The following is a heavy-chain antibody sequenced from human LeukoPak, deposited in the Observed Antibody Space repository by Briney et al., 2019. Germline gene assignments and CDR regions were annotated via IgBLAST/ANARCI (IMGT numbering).Heavy chain of an antibody. CDR1: GFTFNHYD. V-gene: IGHV3-20*04. J-gene: IGHJ4*02. D-gene: IGHD5-18*01. Sequence: PGGSLRLSCAASGFTFNHYDMNWVRQAPGKGLEWVSSITWNGGSTGYADSVKGRFTISRDNAENSLYLQMNSLRAEDSALYYCARGRGYSYGLSFDYWGQGTLVTVSS. CDR3: ARGRGYSYGLSFDY. CDR2: ITWNGGST.